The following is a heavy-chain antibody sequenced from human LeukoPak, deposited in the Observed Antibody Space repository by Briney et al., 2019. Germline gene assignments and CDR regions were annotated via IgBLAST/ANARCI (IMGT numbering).Heavy chain of an antibody. Sequence: GESLRISCKGSGYSFTSYWISWVRQMPGKGREWMGRIDPSDSYTNYSPSFQGHVTISADKSISTAYLQWSSLKASDTAMYYCARHRPDRIAVAGTRGWFDPWRQASLVPVPS. CDR2: IDPSDSYT. J-gene: IGHJ5*02. V-gene: IGHV5-10-1*01. CDR3: ARHRPDRIAVAGTRGWFDP. D-gene: IGHD6-19*01. CDR1: GYSFTSYW.